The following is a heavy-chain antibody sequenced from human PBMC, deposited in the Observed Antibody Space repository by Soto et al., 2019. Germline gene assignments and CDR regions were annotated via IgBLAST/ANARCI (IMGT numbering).Heavy chain of an antibody. CDR2: ISGSGGST. J-gene: IGHJ5*02. D-gene: IGHD3-10*01. Sequence: GGSLRLSCAASGFTFSSYAMSWVRQAPGKGLEWVSGISGSGGSTYYADSVKGRFTISRDNSKNTLYLQMNSLRVEDTAVYYCAKGSLYFGSGNWFDPWGQGTLVTVSS. V-gene: IGHV3-23*01. CDR3: AKGSLYFGSGNWFDP. CDR1: GFTFSSYA.